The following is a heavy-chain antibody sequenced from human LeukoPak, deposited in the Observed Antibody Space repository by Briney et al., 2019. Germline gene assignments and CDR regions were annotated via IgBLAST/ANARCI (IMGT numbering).Heavy chain of an antibody. J-gene: IGHJ4*02. Sequence: SETLSLTCAVSGGSFSGYYWTWIRQPPGKGLEWIGEINHSGSTNYSPSLKSRVTILVDTSKNQFSLKLSSVTAADTAVYYCAREGVLTGYYYFDYWGQGTLVTVSS. CDR1: GGSFSGYY. D-gene: IGHD3-9*01. CDR3: AREGVLTGYYYFDY. V-gene: IGHV4-34*01. CDR2: INHSGST.